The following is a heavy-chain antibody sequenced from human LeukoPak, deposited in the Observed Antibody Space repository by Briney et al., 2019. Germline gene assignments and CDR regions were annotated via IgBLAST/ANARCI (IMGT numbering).Heavy chain of an antibody. V-gene: IGHV4-30-2*01. Sequence: PSQTLSLTCAVSGGSISSGGYSWSWIRQPPGKGLEWIGYIYHSGSTYYNPSLKSRVTISVDRSKNQFSLKLSSVTAAGTAVYYCARQRITMVRGHNWFDPWGQGTLVTVSS. J-gene: IGHJ5*02. CDR2: IYHSGST. D-gene: IGHD3-10*01. CDR1: GGSISSGGYS. CDR3: ARQRITMVRGHNWFDP.